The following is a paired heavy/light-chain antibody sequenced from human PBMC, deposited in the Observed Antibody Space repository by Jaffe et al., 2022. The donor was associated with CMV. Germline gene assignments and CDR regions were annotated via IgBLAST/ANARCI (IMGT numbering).Light chain of an antibody. V-gene: IGKV3-20*01. J-gene: IGKJ4*01. Sequence: EIVLTQSPGTLSLSPGDRATLSCRASQSVSSSYFAWYRQKPGQAPRLLIYGASNRATGIPDRFSGSGSGTDFTLTISRLQPEDFAVYYCQQYGGSPPELTFGGGTKVDIK. CDR2: GAS. CDR3: QQYGGSPPELT. CDR1: QSVSSSY.
Heavy chain of an antibody. D-gene: IGHD5-18*01. CDR3: ASLQTGHSYSPAYYFDS. CDR2: IFYSGNT. Sequence: QLQLQESGPGLVKPSETLSLTCTVSGGSTSSRSYYWGWVRQPPGKGLESIGFIFYSGNTYYNPSLKSRVTISVDTSKNQFSLKLRSVTAADTAVYYCASLQTGHSYSPAYYFDSWGQGTLVPVSS. J-gene: IGHJ4*02. CDR1: GGSTSSRSYY. V-gene: IGHV4-39*01.